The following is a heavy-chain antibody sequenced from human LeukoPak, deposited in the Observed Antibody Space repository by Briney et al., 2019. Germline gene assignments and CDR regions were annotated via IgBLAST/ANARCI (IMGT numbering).Heavy chain of an antibody. J-gene: IGHJ3*02. V-gene: IGHV3-30*18. Sequence: GGSLRLSCAASGFTFSSYGMHWVRQAPGKGLEWVAVISYDGSNKYYADSVKGRFTISRDNSKNTLYLQMNSLRAEDTAVYYCAKRPLSGYYSYDAFDIWGQGTMVTVSS. CDR1: GFTFSSYG. CDR2: ISYDGSNK. CDR3: AKRPLSGYYSYDAFDI. D-gene: IGHD3-22*01.